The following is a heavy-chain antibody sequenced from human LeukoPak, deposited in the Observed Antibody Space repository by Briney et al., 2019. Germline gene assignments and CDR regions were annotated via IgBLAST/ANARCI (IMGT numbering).Heavy chain of an antibody. Sequence: ASVKVSCKASGYTFTSYDINWVRQATGQGLEWMGWMNPNSGNTGYAQKFQSRVTMTRNTSISTAYMELSRLRSDDTAVYYCARGGIVVVPATSVFDPWGQGTLVTVSS. J-gene: IGHJ5*02. CDR2: MNPNSGNT. CDR1: GYTFTSYD. D-gene: IGHD2-2*01. CDR3: ARGGIVVVPATSVFDP. V-gene: IGHV1-8*01.